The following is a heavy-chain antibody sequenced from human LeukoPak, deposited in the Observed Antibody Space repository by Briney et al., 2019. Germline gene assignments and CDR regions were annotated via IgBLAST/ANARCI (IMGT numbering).Heavy chain of an antibody. D-gene: IGHD1-26*01. V-gene: IGHV3-23*01. CDR3: AKGVGFSYYYMDV. Sequence: GGSLRLSCVASGFTFSSHGMNWVRQAPGKGLEWVSAISGSGGSTYYADSVKGRFTISRDNSKNTLYLQMNSLRAEDTAVYYCAKGVGFSYYYMDVWGKGTTVTISS. J-gene: IGHJ6*03. CDR1: GFTFSSHG. CDR2: ISGSGGST.